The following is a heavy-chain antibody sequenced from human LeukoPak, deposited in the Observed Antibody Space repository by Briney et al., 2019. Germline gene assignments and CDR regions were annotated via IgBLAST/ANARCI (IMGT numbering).Heavy chain of an antibody. Sequence: GGSLRLSCAASGFTFSSYAMNWVRQAPGKGLEWVSGISASGGKTYFADSVKGRFTISRDNSKNTLWLQMSSLRAEDTAVYYCAKARNSGWFFTGDNFDYWGQGTLVTVSS. D-gene: IGHD6-19*01. CDR1: GFTFSSYA. CDR2: ISASGGKT. V-gene: IGHV3-23*01. CDR3: AKARNSGWFFTGDNFDY. J-gene: IGHJ4*02.